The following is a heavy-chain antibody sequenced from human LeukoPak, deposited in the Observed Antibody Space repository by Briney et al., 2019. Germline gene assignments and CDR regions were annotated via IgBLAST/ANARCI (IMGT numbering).Heavy chain of an antibody. D-gene: IGHD5-24*01. Sequence: KPSETLSLTCTVSGGSISSYYWSWIRQPPGKGLEWIGYIYYSGSTNYNPSLKSRVTISVDTSKNQFSLKLSSVTAADTAVYYCAREGDGYNSFDYCGQGTLVTVSS. J-gene: IGHJ4*02. CDR1: GGSISSYY. CDR2: IYYSGST. CDR3: AREGDGYNSFDY. V-gene: IGHV4-59*01.